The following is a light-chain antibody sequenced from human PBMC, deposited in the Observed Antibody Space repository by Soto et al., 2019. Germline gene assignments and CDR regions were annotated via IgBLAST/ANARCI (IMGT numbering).Light chain of an antibody. CDR1: SSNIGAGYD. CDR3: QSYDSSRSGYV. J-gene: IGLJ1*01. V-gene: IGLV1-40*01. Sequence: QSVLTQPPSVSGAPGQRVTISCTGSSSNIGAGYDVHWYQQLPGTAPKLLIYGNSNRPSGVPDRFSGSKSGTSASLAITGLQAEDEADYNCQSYDSSRSGYVFGTGTKVNVL. CDR2: GNS.